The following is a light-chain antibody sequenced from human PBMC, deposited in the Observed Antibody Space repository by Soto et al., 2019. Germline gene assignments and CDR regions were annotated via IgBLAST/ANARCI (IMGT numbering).Light chain of an antibody. V-gene: IGKV3-20*01. Sequence: EIVWTQCAGPLSLCPGERATLSCRASQSVSSSYLAWYQRKPGQAPRLLIYGASSRATGIPDRFSGSGSGTDFTLTTSRLQPADFAVYYCQQYGSSLTWTFGQGTQLDI. CDR3: QQYGSSLTWT. CDR1: QSVSSSY. J-gene: IGKJ1*01. CDR2: GAS.